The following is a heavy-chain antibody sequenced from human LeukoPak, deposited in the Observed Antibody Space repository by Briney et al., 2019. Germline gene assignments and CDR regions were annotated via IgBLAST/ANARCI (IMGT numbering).Heavy chain of an antibody. CDR3: ATWYYYDSSGYYYRYFDL. CDR1: GYTLTELS. J-gene: IGHJ2*01. V-gene: IGHV1-24*01. D-gene: IGHD3-22*01. Sequence: ASVKVSCKVSGYTLTELSMHWVRQAPGKGLEWTGGFDPEDGETIYAQKFQGRVTMTEDTSTDTAYMELSSLRSEDTAVYYCATWYYYDSSGYYYRYFDLWGRGTLFTVSS. CDR2: FDPEDGET.